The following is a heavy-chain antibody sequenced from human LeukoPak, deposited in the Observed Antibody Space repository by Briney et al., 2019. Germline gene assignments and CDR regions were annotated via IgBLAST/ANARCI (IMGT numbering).Heavy chain of an antibody. CDR3: ARHPPRDGSAFEY. V-gene: IGHV4-39*01. CDR2: MYYGGTT. CDR1: GGSISSGSYY. J-gene: IGHJ4*02. Sequence: SETLSLNCTVSGGSISSGSYYWGWIRQPPGKGLEWIASMYYGGTTFYSPSLRSRVTISVDTSKNQLSLKLGSVTAADTAVYYCARHPPRDGSAFEYWGQGTLVTVSS.